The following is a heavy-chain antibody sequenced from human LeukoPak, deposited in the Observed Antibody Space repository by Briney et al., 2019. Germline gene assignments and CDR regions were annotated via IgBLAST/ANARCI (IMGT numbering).Heavy chain of an antibody. V-gene: IGHV3-23*01. Sequence: GGSLRLSCAASGFTFSTYAMTWVRQAPGKGLEWVSGIGTSGDRTYYADSVKGRFTISRDNSQNTLYLQMDSLRAEDTALYYCAKEYSGYDFDYWGQGTLVTVSS. CDR1: GFTFSTYA. CDR2: IGTSGDRT. J-gene: IGHJ4*02. CDR3: AKEYSGYDFDY. D-gene: IGHD5-12*01.